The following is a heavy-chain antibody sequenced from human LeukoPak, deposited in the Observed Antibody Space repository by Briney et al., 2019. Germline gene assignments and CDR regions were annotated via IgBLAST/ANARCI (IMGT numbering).Heavy chain of an antibody. CDR1: GDSITSGNYY. CDR2: IYADGT. J-gene: IGHJ6*03. CDR3: ARAREDTATTNGYFYYYYYYMDV. Sequence: PSQTLSLTCIVSGDSITSGNYYWSWIRQPAGKGLVWIGRIYADGTNYNPSLKSRVTISIDTSKNQFSLKMTSVTAADTAVYYCARAREDTATTNGYFYYYYYYMDVWGKGTTVTVSS. D-gene: IGHD5-18*01. V-gene: IGHV4-61*02.